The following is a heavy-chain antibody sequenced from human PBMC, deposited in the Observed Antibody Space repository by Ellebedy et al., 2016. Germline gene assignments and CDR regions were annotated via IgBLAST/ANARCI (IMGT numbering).Heavy chain of an antibody. Sequence: GESLKISXAASGFTFSSYAMHWVRQAPGKGLEWVAVISYDGSNKYYADSVKGRFTISRDNSKNTLYLQMNSLRAEDTAVYYCATKAENWGQGTLVTVSS. CDR1: GFTFSSYA. J-gene: IGHJ4*02. CDR2: ISYDGSNK. CDR3: ATKAEN. V-gene: IGHV3-30-3*01.